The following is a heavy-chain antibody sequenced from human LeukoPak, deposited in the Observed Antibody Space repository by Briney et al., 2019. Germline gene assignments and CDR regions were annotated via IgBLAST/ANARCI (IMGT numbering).Heavy chain of an antibody. CDR2: INHSGYT. V-gene: IGHV4-34*01. CDR3: TRMTTGHDY. D-gene: IGHD4-17*01. J-gene: IGHJ4*02. CDR1: GVSFNDYY. Sequence: SETLSLTCAVSGVSFNDYYWSWVRQTPGKGLEWIGEINHSGYTNDSPSLKSRVTLSIDTSGKQFSLNLRSVTVADTGIYYCTRMTTGHDYWGQGTLVTVSS.